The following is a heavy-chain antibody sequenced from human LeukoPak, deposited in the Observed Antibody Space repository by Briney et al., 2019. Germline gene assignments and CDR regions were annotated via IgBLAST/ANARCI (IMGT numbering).Heavy chain of an antibody. V-gene: IGHV1-8*03. CDR3: ARARRDYYDSSGYYGDY. Sequence: ASVRVSCKASGYTFTSYDINWVRQATGQGLEWMGWMNPNSGNTGYAQKFQGRVTITRNTSISTAYMELSSLRSEDTAVYYCARARRDYYDSSGYYGDYWGQGTLVTVSS. CDR1: GYTFTSYD. J-gene: IGHJ4*02. CDR2: MNPNSGNT. D-gene: IGHD3-22*01.